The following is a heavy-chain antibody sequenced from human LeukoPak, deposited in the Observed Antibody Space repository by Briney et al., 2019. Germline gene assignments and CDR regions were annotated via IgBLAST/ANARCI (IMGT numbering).Heavy chain of an antibody. CDR3: ARQPFPAMVRGVISSPHTRPFDY. V-gene: IGHV4-39*01. J-gene: IGHJ4*02. CDR1: GGSISSSSYY. CDR2: IYYSGST. D-gene: IGHD3-10*01. Sequence: SETLSLTCTVSGGSISSSSYYWGWIRQPPGKGLEWIGSIYYSGSTYYNPSLKSRVTISVDTSKNQFSLKLSSVTAADTAVYYCARQPFPAMVRGVISSPHTRPFDYWGQGTLVTVSS.